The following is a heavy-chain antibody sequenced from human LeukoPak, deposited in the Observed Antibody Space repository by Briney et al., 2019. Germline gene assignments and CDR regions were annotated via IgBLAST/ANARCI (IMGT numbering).Heavy chain of an antibody. J-gene: IGHJ4*02. Sequence: SETLSLTCTVSGGPISSYYWSWIRQPPGKGLEWIGYIYYSGSTNYNPSLKSRVTISADTSKNQFSLKLSSVTAADTAVYYCASEAAAGHFDYWGQGTLVTVSS. D-gene: IGHD6-13*01. CDR3: ASEAAAGHFDY. CDR2: IYYSGST. CDR1: GGPISSYY. V-gene: IGHV4-59*01.